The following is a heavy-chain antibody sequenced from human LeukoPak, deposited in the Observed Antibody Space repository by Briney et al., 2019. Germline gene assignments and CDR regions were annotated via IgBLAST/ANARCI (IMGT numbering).Heavy chain of an antibody. V-gene: IGHV5-51*01. D-gene: IGHD2-15*01. CDR1: GYSFANYW. CDR3: ALYPAGYHRAGSCYIGY. J-gene: IGHJ4*02. CDR2: NYPGGSDN. Sequence: GESLKISWKGSGYSFANYWIGWVRQMPGKGLEWMGINYPGGSDNRYNTSFKGQVTLPADKSISPAYLSCSSLKAPEPGMLYRALYPAGYHRAGSCYIGYWGRGTLVTVSS.